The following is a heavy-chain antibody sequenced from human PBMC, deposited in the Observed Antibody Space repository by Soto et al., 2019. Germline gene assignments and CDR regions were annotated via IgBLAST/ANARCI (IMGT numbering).Heavy chain of an antibody. Sequence: SETLSLTCTVSGGSISSSSYYWGWIRQPPGKGLEWIGSIYYSGSTYYNPSLKNRVTISVDTSKNQFSLKLSSETTADTAVYYCARRGSGSYHDYWGQGTLVTVSS. CDR3: ARRGSGSYHDY. V-gene: IGHV4-39*01. D-gene: IGHD3-10*01. CDR2: IYYSGST. J-gene: IGHJ4*02. CDR1: GGSISSSSYY.